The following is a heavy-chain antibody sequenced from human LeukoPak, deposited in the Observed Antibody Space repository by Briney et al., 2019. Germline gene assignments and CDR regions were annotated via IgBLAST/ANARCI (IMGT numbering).Heavy chain of an antibody. D-gene: IGHD1/OR15-1a*01. Sequence: GGALRLSCAAAGFTFSSYSMNWVRQAPGKGLEWGSYISSSSSTIYYADSVKGRFTISRENDKNSLYLQMNSLRAEDTAVYYCARGWQNSDYWGQGTLVTVSS. CDR3: ARGWQNSDY. CDR1: GFTFSSYS. J-gene: IGHJ4*02. CDR2: ISSSSSTI. V-gene: IGHV3-48*04.